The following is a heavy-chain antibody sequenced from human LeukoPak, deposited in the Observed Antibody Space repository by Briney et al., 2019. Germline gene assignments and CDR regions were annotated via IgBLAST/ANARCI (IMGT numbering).Heavy chain of an antibody. CDR3: AKTWYYYDSSGYSESYYFDY. D-gene: IGHD3-22*01. CDR1: GFTFSSYA. CDR2: ISGSGSST. Sequence: PGRSLRLSCAASGFTFSSYAVSWVRQAPGKGLEWVSAISGSGSSTYYADSVKGRFTISRDNSKNTLYLQMNSLRGEDTAVYYCAKTWYYYDSSGYSESYYFDYWGQGTLVTVSS. J-gene: IGHJ4*02. V-gene: IGHV3-23*01.